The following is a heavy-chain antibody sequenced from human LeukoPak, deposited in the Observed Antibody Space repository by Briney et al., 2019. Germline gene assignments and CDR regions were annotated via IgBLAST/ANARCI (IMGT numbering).Heavy chain of an antibody. CDR3: AKSRSSGYSGSGWDY. V-gene: IGHV3-9*01. D-gene: IGHD3-22*01. Sequence: GGSLRLSCAASGFTFDDYAMHWVRQAPGKGLEGVSGMRWNGGSIGYADSVRGRFTISRDDAEHSLHLQMNSLRGEETALYYCAKSRSSGYSGSGWDYWGQGTLVTVSS. J-gene: IGHJ4*02. CDR2: MRWNGGSI. CDR1: GFTFDDYA.